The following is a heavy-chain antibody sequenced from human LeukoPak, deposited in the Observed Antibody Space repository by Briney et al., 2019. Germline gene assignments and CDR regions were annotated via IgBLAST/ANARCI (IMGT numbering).Heavy chain of an antibody. D-gene: IGHD3-3*01. CDR1: GGSISSYY. J-gene: IGHJ5*02. CDR2: IYYSGST. CDR3: AKNGQSGFSFDP. V-gene: IGHV4-59*12. Sequence: SETLSLTCTVSGGSISSYYWSWIRQPPGKGLEWIGYIYYSGSTNYNPSLKSRVTISVDTSKNQFSLKVKSVTAADTAVYYCAKNGQSGFSFDPWGQGTLVTVSS.